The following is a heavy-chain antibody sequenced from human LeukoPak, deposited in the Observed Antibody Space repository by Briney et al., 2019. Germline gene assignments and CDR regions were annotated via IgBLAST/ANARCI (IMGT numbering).Heavy chain of an antibody. Sequence: SETLSLTCTVSGGSISSYYWSWIRQPPGKGLEWIGYIYTSGSTNHNSSLKSRVTISVDTSKNQFSLKLSSVTAADTALYYCAKEYYASGTYDHHWHFDLWGHGTLVTVSS. V-gene: IGHV4-4*09. CDR1: GGSISSYY. D-gene: IGHD3-10*01. J-gene: IGHJ2*01. CDR3: AKEYYASGTYDHHWHFDL. CDR2: IYTSGST.